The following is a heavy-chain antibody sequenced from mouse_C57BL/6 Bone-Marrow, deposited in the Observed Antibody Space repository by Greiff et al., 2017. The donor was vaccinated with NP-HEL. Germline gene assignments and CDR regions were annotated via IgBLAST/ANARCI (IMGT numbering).Heavy chain of an antibody. CDR3: ARRPVVATDWYFDV. D-gene: IGHD1-1*01. J-gene: IGHJ1*03. V-gene: IGHV5-15*01. Sequence: EVQVVESGGGLVQPGGSLKLSCAASGFTFSDYGMAWVRQAPRKGPEWVAFISNLAYSIYYADTVTGRFTISRENAKNTLYLEMSSLRSEDTAMYYCARRPVVATDWYFDVWGTGTTVTVSS. CDR2: ISNLAYSI. CDR1: GFTFSDYG.